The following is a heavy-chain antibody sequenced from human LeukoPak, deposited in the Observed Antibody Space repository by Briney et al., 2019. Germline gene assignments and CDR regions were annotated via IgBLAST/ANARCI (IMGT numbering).Heavy chain of an antibody. D-gene: IGHD1-26*01. V-gene: IGHV3-7*01. CDR3: ARVGWTTRAWFAP. J-gene: IGHJ5*02. CDR1: GFTFSSYW. Sequence: GGSLRLSCAASGFTFSSYWMSWVRQAPGKGLEWVANIKQDGSEKYYVDSVKGRFTISRDNAKNSLYLQMNSLRAEDTAVYYCARVGWTTRAWFAPWGQGTLVTVSS. CDR2: IKQDGSEK.